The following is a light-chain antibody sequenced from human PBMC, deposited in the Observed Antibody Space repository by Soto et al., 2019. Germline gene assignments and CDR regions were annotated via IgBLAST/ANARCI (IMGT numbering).Light chain of an antibody. CDR1: QNVYSN. CDR2: GAS. V-gene: IGKV3-11*01. CDR3: QQRSNWPIT. J-gene: IGKJ5*01. Sequence: TQSPATLSVSKRERATLSCRASQNVYSNLAWYQQKPGQAPRLLIYGASTRATGIPARFSGSGSGTDFTLTISSLEPEDFAVYYCQQRSNWPITFGQGTRLEIK.